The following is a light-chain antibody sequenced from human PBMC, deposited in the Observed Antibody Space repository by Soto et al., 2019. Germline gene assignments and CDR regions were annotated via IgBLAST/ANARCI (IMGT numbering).Light chain of an antibody. CDR3: QQYNNWPRT. Sequence: LMTPVPATLSVPAGERVSLSCVARQSVPTNLAWYQQRPGQAPRLLIHYASSRVSGVPGRFSGSGSGTEFTLTISSLQSEDFAVYHCQQYNNWPRTFGQGTKVDIK. V-gene: IGKV3-15*01. CDR2: YAS. CDR1: QSVPTN. J-gene: IGKJ1*01.